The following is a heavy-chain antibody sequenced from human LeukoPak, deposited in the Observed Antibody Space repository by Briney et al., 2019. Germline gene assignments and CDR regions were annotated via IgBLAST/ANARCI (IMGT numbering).Heavy chain of an antibody. CDR3: ARGPSDYDSPFDY. CDR2: IYHSGST. J-gene: IGHJ4*02. Sequence: SETLSLTCTVSGYSISSGYYWGWIRQPPGKGLEWIGSIYHSGSTYYNPSLKSRVTISVDTSRNQFSLKLSSVTAADTAVYYCARGPSDYDSPFDYWGQGTLVTVSS. CDR1: GYSISSGYY. D-gene: IGHD3-3*01. V-gene: IGHV4-38-2*02.